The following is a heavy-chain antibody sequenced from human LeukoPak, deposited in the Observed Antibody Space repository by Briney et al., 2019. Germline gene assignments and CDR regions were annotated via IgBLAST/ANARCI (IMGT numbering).Heavy chain of an antibody. J-gene: IGHJ4*02. CDR1: GFTFSNYW. CDR2: IKQDGSQS. V-gene: IGHV3-7*01. Sequence: GGSLRLSCAASGFTFSNYWVNWVRQAPGKGLEWLANIKQDGSQSHYVDSVKGRFTISRDNAKNSLYLQMNTLRAEDTAVYYCARVYSASGSFDYWGQGTLVTVSS. D-gene: IGHD3-10*01. CDR3: ARVYSASGSFDY.